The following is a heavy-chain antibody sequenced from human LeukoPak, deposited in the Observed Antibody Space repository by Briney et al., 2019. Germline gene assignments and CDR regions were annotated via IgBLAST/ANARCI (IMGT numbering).Heavy chain of an antibody. CDR2: IYYSGST. V-gene: IGHV4-39*01. J-gene: IGHJ4*02. Sequence: SETLSLICTVSGGSISGSSNYWGWIRQPPGKWLEWIGSIYYSGSTYYNPSLKSRVTISVDTSKNQFSLRLSSVTAADTAAYYCARHVGRLGGVDYWGQGTLATVSS. D-gene: IGHD3-10*01. CDR3: ARHVGRLGGVDY. CDR1: GGSISGSSNY.